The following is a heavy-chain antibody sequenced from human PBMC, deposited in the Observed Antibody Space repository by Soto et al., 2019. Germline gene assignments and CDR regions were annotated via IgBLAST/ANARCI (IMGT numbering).Heavy chain of an antibody. CDR3: AKEGRDAYYCYFDP. CDR2: ISGSGGDT. J-gene: IGHJ2*01. V-gene: IGHV3-23*01. D-gene: IGHD2-2*01. CDR1: GLTFSSYA. Sequence: GGSLRLSCAASGLTFSSYAMSWVRQAPGKGLEWVSGISGSGGDTYYADSVKGRFTISRDNSKNTLYLQMNSLRAEGTAVYYWAKEGRDAYYCYFDPWGRGPRATVSS.